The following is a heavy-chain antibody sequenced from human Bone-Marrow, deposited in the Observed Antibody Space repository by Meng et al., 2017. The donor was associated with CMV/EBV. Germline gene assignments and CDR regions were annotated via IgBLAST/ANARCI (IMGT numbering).Heavy chain of an antibody. V-gene: IGHV3-53*01. D-gene: IGHD3-3*01. CDR3: ARENLRSLDV. CDR2: IYSGGST. CDR1: GFIFSTYA. Sequence: GGSLRLSCAASGFIFSTYAMNWVRQAPGKGLEWVSVIYSGGSTYYADSVQGRFTISRDNSKNTLYLQMNSLRAEDTAVYYCARENLRSLDVWGQGTTVTVSS. J-gene: IGHJ6*02.